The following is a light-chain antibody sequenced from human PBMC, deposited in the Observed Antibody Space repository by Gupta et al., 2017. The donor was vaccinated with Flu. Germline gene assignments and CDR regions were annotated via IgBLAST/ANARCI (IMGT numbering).Light chain of an antibody. CDR2: QDT. CDR3: QAWDSNTAV. V-gene: IGLV3-1*01. Sequence: SYELTQAPSVSVSPGQTASIACSGDRLGDKFASWYQQRPGQSPVLVIYQDTKRPSGIPERFSGSNTGNTATLTISGTQAMDEADYYCQAWDSNTAVFGGGTKLTVL. CDR1: RLGDKF. J-gene: IGLJ3*02.